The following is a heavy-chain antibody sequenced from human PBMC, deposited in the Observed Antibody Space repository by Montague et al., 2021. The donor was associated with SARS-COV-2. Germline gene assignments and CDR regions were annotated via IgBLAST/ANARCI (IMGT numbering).Heavy chain of an antibody. Sequence: SETLSLTCTVSGGSISSYYWSWIRQPAGKGLEWIGRIYTSGSTNYNPSLKSRVTMSVDTSKNQFSLKLSSVTAADTAVYYCAREAWFGDKTSASEYYGMDVWGQGTTVTFSS. CDR3: AREAWFGDKTSASEYYGMDV. V-gene: IGHV4-4*07. CDR2: IYTSGST. D-gene: IGHD3-10*01. J-gene: IGHJ6*02. CDR1: GGSISSYY.